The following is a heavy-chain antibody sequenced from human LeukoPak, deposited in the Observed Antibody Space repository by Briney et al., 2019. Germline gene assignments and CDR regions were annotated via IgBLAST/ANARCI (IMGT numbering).Heavy chain of an antibody. CDR3: ARTPTRYSGYDLSY. CDR2: INPNSGGT. D-gene: IGHD5-12*01. Sequence: ASVKVSCKASGYTFTGYYMHWVRQAPGQGLEWMGWINPNSGGTNYAQKFQGRVTMTRDTSISTAYMELSRLRSDDTAVYYCARTPTRYSGYDLSYWGQGTLVTVSS. J-gene: IGHJ4*02. CDR1: GYTFTGYY. V-gene: IGHV1-2*02.